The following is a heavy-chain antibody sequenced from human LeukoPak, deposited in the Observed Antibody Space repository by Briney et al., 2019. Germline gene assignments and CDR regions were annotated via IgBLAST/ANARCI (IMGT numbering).Heavy chain of an antibody. CDR1: GFTFSNYW. CDR2: IKEDGSDT. J-gene: IGHJ6*02. Sequence: GGSLRLSCAASGFTFSNYWMTWVRQAPGKGLEWVANIKEDGSDTYYGDSVKGRFTISRDNAQNSLYLQMNSLRAEDTATYYCAREGETSPYYYYGMDVWGQGTTVTVSS. D-gene: IGHD2-21*01. V-gene: IGHV3-7*01. CDR3: AREGETSPYYYYGMDV.